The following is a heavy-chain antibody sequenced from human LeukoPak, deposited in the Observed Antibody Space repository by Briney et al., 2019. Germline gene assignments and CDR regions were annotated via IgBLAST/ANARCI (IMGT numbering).Heavy chain of an antibody. D-gene: IGHD4-17*01. Sequence: SETLSLTCTVSGGSVSTYYWSWIRQPPGKGLDWIGYVYYSGTTHSNPSLRSRVTISLDTSKNQFSLSLSSVTAADTAIYYCARRVGHSYGVTGAGAFDIWGLGTLVTVSA. CDR2: VYYSGTT. CDR3: ARRVGHSYGVTGAGAFDI. CDR1: GGSVSTYY. V-gene: IGHV4-59*02. J-gene: IGHJ3*02.